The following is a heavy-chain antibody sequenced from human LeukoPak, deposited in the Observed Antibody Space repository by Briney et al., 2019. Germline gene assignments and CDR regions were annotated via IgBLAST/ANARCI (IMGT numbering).Heavy chain of an antibody. J-gene: IGHJ6*04. V-gene: IGHV4-30-4*08. Sequence: PSQTLSLTCTVSGGSISSGDYYWSWIRQPPGKGLEWIGYIYYSGSTYYNPSLKSRVTISVDTSKNQFSLELSSVTAADTAVYYCARGRGAYYYDSSASSGMDVWGKGTTVTVSS. CDR2: IYYSGST. D-gene: IGHD3-22*01. CDR1: GGSISSGDYY. CDR3: ARGRGAYYYDSSASSGMDV.